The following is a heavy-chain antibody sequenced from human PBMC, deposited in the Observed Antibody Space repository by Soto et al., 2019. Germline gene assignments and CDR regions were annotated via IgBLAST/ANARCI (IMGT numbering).Heavy chain of an antibody. CDR3: AKDRRDGYNGGFFDY. D-gene: IGHD5-12*01. CDR2: ISGSGGST. J-gene: IGHJ4*02. Sequence: RGALEISCAASVFTFSIYAMSWVRQAPGKGLDLVSAISGSGGSTYYADSVKGRFTISIDNSKNTLYLQMNSLRAEDTAVYYCAKDRRDGYNGGFFDYWGQGTLVTVSS. CDR1: VFTFSIYA. V-gene: IGHV3-23*01.